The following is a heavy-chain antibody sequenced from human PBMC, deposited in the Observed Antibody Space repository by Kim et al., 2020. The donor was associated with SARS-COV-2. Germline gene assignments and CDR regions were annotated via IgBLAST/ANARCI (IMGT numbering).Heavy chain of an antibody. CDR3: ARDILSSAIEGWELHYYYYGMDV. CDR2: MNPNSGNT. V-gene: IGHV1-8*01. J-gene: IGHJ6*02. Sequence: ASVKVSCKASGYTFTSYDINWVRQATGQGLEWMGWMNPNSGNTGYAQKFQGRVTMTRNTSISTAYMELSSLRSEDTAVYYCARDILSSAIEGWELHYYYYGMDVWGQGTTVTVSS. CDR1: GYTFTSYD. D-gene: IGHD1-26*01.